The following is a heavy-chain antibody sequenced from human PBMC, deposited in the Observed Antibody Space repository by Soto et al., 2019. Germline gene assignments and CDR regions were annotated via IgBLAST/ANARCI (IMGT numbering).Heavy chain of an antibody. J-gene: IGHJ4*02. CDR1: GGSISSSSYY. Sequence: PSETLSLTCTVSGGSISSSSYYWGWIRQPPGKGLEWIGSIYYSGSTYYNPSLKSRVTISVDTSKNQFSLKLSSVTAADTAVYYCARHPLFRLVWFGELPLDYWGQGTLVTVSS. CDR2: IYYSGST. D-gene: IGHD3-10*01. V-gene: IGHV4-39*01. CDR3: ARHPLFRLVWFGELPLDY.